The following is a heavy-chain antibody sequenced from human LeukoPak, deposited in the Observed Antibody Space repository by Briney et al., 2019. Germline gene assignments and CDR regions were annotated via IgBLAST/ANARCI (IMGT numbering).Heavy chain of an antibody. V-gene: IGHV3-30*02. Sequence: GGSLRLSCAASGFTFSSYGMHWVRQAPGKGLEGVAFIRYDGSNKYYADSVKGRFTISRDNSKNTVYLQMNSLRAEDTAVYYCAKGRGYSYGLPFLYWGQGTLVTVSS. D-gene: IGHD5-18*01. CDR1: GFTFSSYG. J-gene: IGHJ4*02. CDR2: IRYDGSNK. CDR3: AKGRGYSYGLPFLY.